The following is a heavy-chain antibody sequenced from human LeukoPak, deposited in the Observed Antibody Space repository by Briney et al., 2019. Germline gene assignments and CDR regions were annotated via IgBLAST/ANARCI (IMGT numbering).Heavy chain of an antibody. V-gene: IGHV4-59*01. CDR3: ATDVRGLVPYYFDF. D-gene: IGHD3-10*02. Sequence: KASETLSLTCAVSGGYISSYYRNWIRQAPGKGLGWIGDIYYSGSTNYNPSLKSRVTISIDTSKNQLSLQLRSVTAADTAVYYCATDVRGLVPYYFDFWGQGTLVTVSS. J-gene: IGHJ4*02. CDR1: GGYISSYY. CDR2: IYYSGST.